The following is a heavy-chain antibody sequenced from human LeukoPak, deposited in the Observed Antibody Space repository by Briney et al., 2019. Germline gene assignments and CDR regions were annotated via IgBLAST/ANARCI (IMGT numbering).Heavy chain of an antibody. CDR3: ARGEWELFYYFDH. J-gene: IGHJ4*02. V-gene: IGHV3-66*01. D-gene: IGHD1-26*01. CDR2: IYSGGNT. Sequence: GGSLRLSCVASGFTVRSNSMSWVCQAPGKGLEWVSTIYSGGNTYYADSVKGRFTFSRDSSKNTLYLLMNSLRAEDTAVYYCARGEWELFYYFDHWGQGTLVTVSS. CDR1: GFTVRSNS.